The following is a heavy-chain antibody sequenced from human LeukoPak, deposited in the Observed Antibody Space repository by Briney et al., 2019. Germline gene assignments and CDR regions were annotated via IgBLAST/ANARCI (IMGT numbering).Heavy chain of an antibody. D-gene: IGHD6-13*01. CDR1: GYTFTSYG. Sequence: ASVKVSCKASGYTFTSYGISWVRQAPGQGLEWMGWISAYNGNTNYAQKFQGRVTMTRDTSISTAYMELSRLRSDDTAVYYCARDLRGVSRIAAEVLWYWGQGTLVTVSS. J-gene: IGHJ4*02. CDR3: ARDLRGVSRIAAEVLWY. V-gene: IGHV1-18*01. CDR2: ISAYNGNT.